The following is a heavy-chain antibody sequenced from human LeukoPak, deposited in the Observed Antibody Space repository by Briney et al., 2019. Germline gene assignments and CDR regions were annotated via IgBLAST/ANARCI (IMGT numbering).Heavy chain of an antibody. CDR2: ISYDGSNK. CDR1: GFTFSSYG. Sequence: RSLRLSCAASGFTFSSYGMHWVRQAPGKGLEWVAVISYDGSNKYYADSVKGRFTISRDNSKNTLYLQMNSLRAEDTAVYYCARSRYSSGRGAFEYWGQGTLVTVSS. D-gene: IGHD6-19*01. CDR3: ARSRYSSGRGAFEY. V-gene: IGHV3-30*03. J-gene: IGHJ4*02.